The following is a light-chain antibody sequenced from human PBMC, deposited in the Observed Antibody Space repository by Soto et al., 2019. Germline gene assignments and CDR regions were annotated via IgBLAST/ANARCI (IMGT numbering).Light chain of an antibody. Sequence: EIVLTQSPGTLSLSPGERATLSCRASHSVSSSYLAWYQQKPGQAPRLLIYGASSRATGIPDRFSGSGSGTEVTLTISRLEPEDFAVYYCQQYGSSPPITFGQGTRLEIK. CDR3: QQYGSSPPIT. CDR1: HSVSSSY. V-gene: IGKV3-20*01. J-gene: IGKJ5*01. CDR2: GAS.